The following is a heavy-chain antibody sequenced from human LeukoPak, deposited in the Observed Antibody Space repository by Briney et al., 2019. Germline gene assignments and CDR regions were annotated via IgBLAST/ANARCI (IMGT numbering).Heavy chain of an antibody. V-gene: IGHV4-59*01. J-gene: IGHJ4*02. Sequence: SETLSLTCTVSGGSISTYYWSWIRQPPGKGLEWIGYIYDSGITNYNPSLKSRVTISEDTSKRQFSLKLRSVTAADTAVYYCARVVGRYCSSTSCYIDYWGQGTLVTVSS. D-gene: IGHD2-2*02. CDR1: GGSISTYY. CDR3: ARVVGRYCSSTSCYIDY. CDR2: IYDSGIT.